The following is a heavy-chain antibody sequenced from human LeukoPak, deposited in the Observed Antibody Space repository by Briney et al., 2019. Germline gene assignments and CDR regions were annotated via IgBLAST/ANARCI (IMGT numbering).Heavy chain of an antibody. D-gene: IGHD1-26*01. CDR1: GDTFTSYY. V-gene: IGHV1-46*01. J-gene: IGHJ3*02. Sequence: ASVKVSCKASGDTFTSYYMHWVRQAPGQGLEWMGIINPSGGSTSYAQQFQGRVTMTRDTSTSTVYMELSSLRSEDTAVYYCARDSQLIVGATPGAFDIWGQGTMVTVSS. CDR3: ARDSQLIVGATPGAFDI. CDR2: INPSGGST.